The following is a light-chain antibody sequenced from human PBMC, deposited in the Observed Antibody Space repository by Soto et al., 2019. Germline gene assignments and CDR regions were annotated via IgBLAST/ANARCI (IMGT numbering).Light chain of an antibody. CDR1: QSGSNN. J-gene: IGKJ5*01. CDR3: QPYNDWPPIT. V-gene: IGKV3-15*01. Sequence: EIMMTQSPVTLSVSPGERATLSCRASQSGSNNLAWYQQKPGQAPRLLIYYASTRATGIPARFSGSGSGTAFTLTISSLQSEDFALYDCQPYNDWPPITCGQGTRLEIK. CDR2: YAS.